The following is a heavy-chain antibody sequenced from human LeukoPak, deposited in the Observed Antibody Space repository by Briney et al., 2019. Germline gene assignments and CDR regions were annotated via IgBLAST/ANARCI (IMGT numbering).Heavy chain of an antibody. J-gene: IGHJ3*02. Sequence: GGSLRLSCAASGFTFSNYWMHWVRQAPGTGLVWVSRINSDGSSTSYADSVKGRFTISRDNAKNTLYLQMNSLRAEDTAVYYCANDFWSGYYNDAFDIWGQGTMVTVSS. CDR3: ANDFWSGYYNDAFDI. D-gene: IGHD3-3*01. V-gene: IGHV3-74*01. CDR1: GFTFSNYW. CDR2: INSDGSST.